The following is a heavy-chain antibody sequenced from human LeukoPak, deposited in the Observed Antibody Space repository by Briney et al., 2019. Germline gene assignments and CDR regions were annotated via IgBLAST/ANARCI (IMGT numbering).Heavy chain of an antibody. Sequence: GGSLRLSCSATGYRFTNYAMHWVRQAPGKGLEFVSSIGSNGISTHYADSVKGRFTISRDNSKNTLYLQMSSLSPEDTAMYYCVKISYSGGYYFDYWGQGTLVTVSS. J-gene: IGHJ4*02. CDR1: GYRFTNYA. CDR3: VKISYSGGYYFDY. D-gene: IGHD1-26*01. CDR2: IGSNGIST. V-gene: IGHV3-64D*06.